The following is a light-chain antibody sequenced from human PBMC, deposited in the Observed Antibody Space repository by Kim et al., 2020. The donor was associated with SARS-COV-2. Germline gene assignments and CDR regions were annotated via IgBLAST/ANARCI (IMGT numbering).Light chain of an antibody. V-gene: IGLV2-14*04. CDR2: DVR. J-gene: IGLJ1*01. Sequence: GQSITIACTGPSGDVGSYKSVSWYQQHPGKAPRLIFYDVRERASGVSNRFSGSQSGNTASLTISALRAEEEADYYCSSHTTSSTYVFGSGTKVTVL. CDR3: SSHTTSSTYV. CDR1: SGDVGSYKS.